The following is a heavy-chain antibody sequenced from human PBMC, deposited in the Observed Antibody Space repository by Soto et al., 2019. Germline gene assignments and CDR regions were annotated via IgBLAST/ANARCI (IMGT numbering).Heavy chain of an antibody. V-gene: IGHV4-59*01. CDR3: ARENLVEYGSGSYQSSYFDY. J-gene: IGHJ4*02. D-gene: IGHD3-10*01. CDR2: IYYSGST. CDR1: GGSISSYY. Sequence: SETLSLTCTVSGGSISSYYWSWIRQPPGKGLEWIGYIYYSGSTNYNPSLKSRVTISVDTSKNQFSLKLSSVTAADTAVYYCARENLVEYGSGSYQSSYFDYWGQGTLVTVSS.